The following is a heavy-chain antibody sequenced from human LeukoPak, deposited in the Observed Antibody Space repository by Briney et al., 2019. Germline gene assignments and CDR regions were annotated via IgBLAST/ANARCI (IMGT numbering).Heavy chain of an antibody. CDR1: GFTFSSYA. V-gene: IGHV3-23*01. J-gene: IGHJ4*01. CDR2: ISGSGGST. CDR3: AKDRDYGDYVSAGDY. D-gene: IGHD4-17*01. Sequence: QPGGSLRLSCAASGFTFSSYAMSWVGQAPGKGLEWVSAISGSGGSTYYADSVKGRFTISRDNSKNTLYLQMNSLRAEDTAVYYCAKDRDYGDYVSAGDYWVQGTLVTVSS.